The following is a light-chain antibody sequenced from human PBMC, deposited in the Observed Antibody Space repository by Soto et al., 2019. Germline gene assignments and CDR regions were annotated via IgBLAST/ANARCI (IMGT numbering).Light chain of an antibody. J-gene: IGKJ3*01. CDR2: AAS. V-gene: IGKV1-9*01. CDR3: QHLNSYPFT. Sequence: DIQLTQSPSFLSASVGDRVTITCRASQDISSYLAWYQQKPGKAPKLLIYAASTLQSGVPSRFSGSASGTEFTLSISSLQPEDFATYFCQHLNSYPFTFGPGTKVDTK. CDR1: QDISSY.